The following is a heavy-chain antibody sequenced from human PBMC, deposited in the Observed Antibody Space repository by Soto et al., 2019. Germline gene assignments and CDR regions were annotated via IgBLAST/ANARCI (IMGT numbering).Heavy chain of an antibody. CDR1: GGTFSSYA. Sequence: QVQLVQSGAEVKKPGSSVKVSCKASGGTFSSYAISWVRQAPGQGLEWMGGIIPIFGTANYAQKFKGRVTITADESTSTAYMALSSLISEDTAGYYCERQSSPCEFWSCDLDYWGQGTLVTVSS. CDR3: ERQSSPCEFWSCDLDY. CDR2: IIPIFGTA. V-gene: IGHV1-69*01. J-gene: IGHJ4*02. D-gene: IGHD3-3*01.